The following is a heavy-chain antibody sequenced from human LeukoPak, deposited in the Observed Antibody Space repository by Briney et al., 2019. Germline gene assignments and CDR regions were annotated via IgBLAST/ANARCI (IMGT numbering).Heavy chain of an antibody. Sequence: SETLSLTCAVYGGSFSGYYWDWIRQPPGRGLEWIGEINHGGSTNYNPSLKSRVTISVDTSKYQFSLRLTSVTAADTAVYYCARGRIYYDNSAYYSLIFDSWGQGTLVTVSS. V-gene: IGHV4-34*01. D-gene: IGHD3-22*01. CDR1: GGSFSGYY. CDR2: INHGGST. J-gene: IGHJ4*02. CDR3: ARGRIYYDNSAYYSLIFDS.